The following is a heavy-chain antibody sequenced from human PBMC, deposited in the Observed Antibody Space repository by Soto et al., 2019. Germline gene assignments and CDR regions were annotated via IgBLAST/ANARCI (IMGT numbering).Heavy chain of an antibody. CDR1: GYTFTSYG. Sequence: QVQLVQSGAEVKKPGASVKVSCKASGYTFTSYGISWVRQAPGQGLEGMGWIRAYNGNTNYAQRLQGRVTITTDTSTSPAYMELRSLGSDDTAVYYCASPRGGYCSSTSCFSDAFDIWGQGTMVTVSS. V-gene: IGHV1-18*01. CDR3: ASPRGGYCSSTSCFSDAFDI. CDR2: IRAYNGNT. D-gene: IGHD2-2*03. J-gene: IGHJ3*02.